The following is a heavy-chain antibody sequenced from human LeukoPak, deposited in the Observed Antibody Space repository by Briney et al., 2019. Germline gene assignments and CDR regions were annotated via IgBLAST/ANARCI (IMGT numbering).Heavy chain of an antibody. D-gene: IGHD3-10*02. CDR3: AELGITMIGGV. CDR1: GFTFSSYE. J-gene: IGHJ6*04. V-gene: IGHV3-48*03. Sequence: PGGSLRLSCAASGFTFSSYEMNWAPQAPGKALEWVSYISSSGSTIYYADSVKGRFTISRDNAKNSLYLQMNSLRAEDTAVYYCAELGITMIGGVWGKGTTVTISS. CDR2: ISSSGSTI.